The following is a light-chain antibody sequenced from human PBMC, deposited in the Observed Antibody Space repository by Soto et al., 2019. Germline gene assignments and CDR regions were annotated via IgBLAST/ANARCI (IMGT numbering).Light chain of an antibody. V-gene: IGKV3-15*01. CDR3: QQYNNWPDT. CDR1: HSVSSN. J-gene: IGKJ2*01. CDR2: GAS. Sequence: EKVMTQSPATLSVSPGERATLSCRASHSVSSNLAWYQQKPGQAPRLLIYGASTRATGIPARFSGSGSGTEFTLTISSLQSEDFAVYYCQQYNNWPDTFGQGTKLEIK.